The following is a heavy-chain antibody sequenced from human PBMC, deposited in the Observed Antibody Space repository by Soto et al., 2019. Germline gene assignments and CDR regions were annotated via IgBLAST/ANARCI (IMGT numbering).Heavy chain of an antibody. CDR2: IYTSGST. D-gene: IGHD3-3*01. Sequence: SETLSLTCTVSGGSISSYYWSWIRQPAGKGLEWIGRIYTSGSTNYNPSLKSRVTMSVDTSKNQFSLKLSSVTAADTAVYYCARAFPYYDFWSGNYGMDVWRQGTTVTVSS. CDR1: GGSISSYY. J-gene: IGHJ6*02. V-gene: IGHV4-4*07. CDR3: ARAFPYYDFWSGNYGMDV.